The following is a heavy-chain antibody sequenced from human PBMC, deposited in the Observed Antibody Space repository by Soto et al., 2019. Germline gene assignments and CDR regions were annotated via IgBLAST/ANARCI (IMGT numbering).Heavy chain of an antibody. CDR1: GFTFGNFW. CDR3: ARESEDLTSNFDY. CDR2: IGPDGTDI. V-gene: IGHV3-74*03. Sequence: GESLKISCSDSGFTFGNFWIHWVRQAPGKGLEWVSHIGPDGTDIVYADSVKGRVTISRDNAKNSLYLEMNSLRAEDTAVYYCARESEDLTSNFDYWGQGTLVTVSS. J-gene: IGHJ4*02.